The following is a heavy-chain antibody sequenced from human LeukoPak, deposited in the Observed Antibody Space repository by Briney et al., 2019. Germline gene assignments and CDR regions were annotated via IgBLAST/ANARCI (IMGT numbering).Heavy chain of an antibody. CDR3: ARQASGVFDY. Sequence: PSETLSLTCTVAGGSISSSSSLWGWIRQPPGKGLEWIGSFYYSGSTFYNPSLKSRVTISVDTSKNQFSLKLSSVTAADTAVYYCARQASGVFDYWGQGTLVTVSS. D-gene: IGHD7-27*01. CDR1: GGSISSSSSL. CDR2: FYYSGST. V-gene: IGHV4-39*01. J-gene: IGHJ4*02.